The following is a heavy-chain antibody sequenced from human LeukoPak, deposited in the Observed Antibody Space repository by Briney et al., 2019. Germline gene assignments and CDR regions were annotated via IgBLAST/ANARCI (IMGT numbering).Heavy chain of an antibody. Sequence: GGSLRLSCAASGFDFSDHYMSWVRQAPGKGLEWISCISFSSGTIFYADSVKGRFTISRDNAKNSLYLQMNSPRAEDTAIYYCARRDTESYYYYMDVWGRGTTVTVSS. CDR2: ISFSSGTI. V-gene: IGHV3-11*04. J-gene: IGHJ6*03. D-gene: IGHD5-24*01. CDR3: ARRDTESYYYYMDV. CDR1: GFDFSDHY.